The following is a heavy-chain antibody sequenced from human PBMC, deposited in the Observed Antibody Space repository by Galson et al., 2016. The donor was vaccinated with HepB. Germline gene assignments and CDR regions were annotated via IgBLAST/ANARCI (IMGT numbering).Heavy chain of an antibody. CDR1: GFSFSRYW. J-gene: IGHJ5*02. D-gene: IGHD3-3*01. CDR2: IRADGTAN. CDR3: ARENFWKLDQ. V-gene: IGHV3-7*03. Sequence: SGFSFSRYWMAWVRQAPGKGLEWVGNIRADGTANDYVGSVKGRFTMSRDNAQKSLYLQMTSLRVEDTAVYYCARENFWKLDQWGQGTLVTVSS.